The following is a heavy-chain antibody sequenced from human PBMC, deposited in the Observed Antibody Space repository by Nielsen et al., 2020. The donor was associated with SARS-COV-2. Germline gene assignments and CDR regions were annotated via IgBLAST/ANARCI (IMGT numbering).Heavy chain of an antibody. CDR1: GYTFTNYG. CDR3: ARTYAITSDSSTYSSSAPDY. D-gene: IGHD3-22*01. V-gene: IGHV1-18*01. Sequence: ASVKVSCMASGYTFTNYGFSWVRQAPGQGLEWVGWISAFNGQTKTAQRLQGRVTKTTDTSTRTAYMELRSLRADTTAVYYCARTYAITSDSSTYSSSAPDYWGQGSLVTVSS. J-gene: IGHJ4*02. CDR2: ISAFNGQT.